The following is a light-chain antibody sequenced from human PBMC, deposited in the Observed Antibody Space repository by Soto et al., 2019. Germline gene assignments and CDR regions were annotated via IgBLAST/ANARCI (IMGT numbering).Light chain of an antibody. CDR1: QSVSSN. Sequence: EIVMTQSPATLSVSPGERATLSCRASQSVSSNLAWYQQKPGQAPRLLIYDASNRATGIPARFSGSGAGTDFTLTISSLEPEDFAVYYCQQRSNWPITFGQGTRLEN. CDR2: DAS. CDR3: QQRSNWPIT. J-gene: IGKJ5*01. V-gene: IGKV3-11*01.